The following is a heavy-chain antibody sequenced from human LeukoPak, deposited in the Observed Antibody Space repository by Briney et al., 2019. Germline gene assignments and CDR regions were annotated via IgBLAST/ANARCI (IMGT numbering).Heavy chain of an antibody. CDR3: AREYSSSYYFDY. CDR1: GFTFSSHS. V-gene: IGHV3-48*02. D-gene: IGHD6-13*01. J-gene: IGHJ4*02. CDR2: ISSGSESST. Sequence: GGSLRLSCAASGFTFSSHSMNWVRQVPGKGLEWVSYISSGSESSTYYADSVKGRFTISRDNAKNSLYLQMNSLRDEDTAVYYCAREYSSSYYFDYWGQGTLVTVSS.